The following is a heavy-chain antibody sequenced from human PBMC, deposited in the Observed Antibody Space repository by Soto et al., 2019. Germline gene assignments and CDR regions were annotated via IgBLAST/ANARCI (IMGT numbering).Heavy chain of an antibody. V-gene: IGHV1-18*01. CDR3: ARERGVAVAGDYYYGMDV. D-gene: IGHD6-19*01. CDR2: SFNGVT. Sequence: GASVKISCKTSGYTFSNYGISWVRQAPGQGLEWMGGSFNGVTNYAQNLQGRVTITRDMSTSTAYMELSSLRSEDTAVYYCARERGVAVAGDYYYGMDVWGQGTTVTVSS. CDR1: GYTFSNYG. J-gene: IGHJ6*02.